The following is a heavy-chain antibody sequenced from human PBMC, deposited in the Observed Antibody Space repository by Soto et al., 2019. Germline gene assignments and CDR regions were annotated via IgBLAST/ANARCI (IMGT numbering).Heavy chain of an antibody. D-gene: IGHD3-22*01. CDR3: ASGPKVVTTLDY. J-gene: IGHJ4*02. CDR2: ISYDGSNK. CDR1: GFTFSSYA. V-gene: IGHV3-30-3*01. Sequence: GGSLRLSCAASGFTFSSYAIHWVRQAPGKGLEWVAVISYDGSNKYYADSVKGRFTISRDNSKNTLYLQMNSLRAEDTAVYYCASGPKVVTTLDYWGQGTLVTVSS.